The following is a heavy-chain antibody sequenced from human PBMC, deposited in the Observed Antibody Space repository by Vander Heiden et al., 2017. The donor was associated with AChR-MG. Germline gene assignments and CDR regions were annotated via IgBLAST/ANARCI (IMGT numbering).Heavy chain of an antibody. V-gene: IGHV1-8*01. J-gene: IGHJ6*03. CDR3: AGTYYDILTGYYVMDV. CDR2: MNPNSGNT. Sequence: QVQLVQSGAEVKKPGASVKVSCKASGYTFPSYDIHWVRQATGKGLEWMGWMNPNSGNTGYAQKFQGRVTMTRNTSISTAYMELSSLRSEDTAVYYCAGTYYDILTGYYVMDVWGKGTTVTVSS. CDR1: GYTFPSYD. D-gene: IGHD3-9*01.